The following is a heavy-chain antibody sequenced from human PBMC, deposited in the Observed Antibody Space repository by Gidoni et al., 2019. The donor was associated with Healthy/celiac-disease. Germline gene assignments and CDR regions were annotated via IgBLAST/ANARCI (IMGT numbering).Heavy chain of an antibody. J-gene: IGHJ4*02. CDR3: ARESFGVGY. V-gene: IGHV4-61*01. CDR1: GGSVSSGSYY. Sequence: QVQLQESGPGLVKPSETLSLTCTVSGGSVSSGSYYWSWSRQPPGKGLEWIGYIYYSGSTNYNPSLKSRVTISVDTSKNQFSLKLSSVTAADTAVYYCARESFGVGYWGQGTLVTVAS. CDR2: IYYSGST. D-gene: IGHD3-3*01.